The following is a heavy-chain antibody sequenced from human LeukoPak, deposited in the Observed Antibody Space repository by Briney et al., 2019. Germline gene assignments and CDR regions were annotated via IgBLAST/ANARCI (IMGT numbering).Heavy chain of an antibody. D-gene: IGHD2-2*02. V-gene: IGHV3-23*01. Sequence: LPGGSLRLSCAASGFTFSSYAMRSVRQAPGKGLEWVSGISGSGGSTYYADSVKGRFTIARDNSKNTLYLQMNSLRAEDTAVYYCAKGNCRGTSCYSDYWGQGTLVTVSS. J-gene: IGHJ4*02. CDR1: GFTFSSYA. CDR2: ISGSGGST. CDR3: AKGNCRGTSCYSDY.